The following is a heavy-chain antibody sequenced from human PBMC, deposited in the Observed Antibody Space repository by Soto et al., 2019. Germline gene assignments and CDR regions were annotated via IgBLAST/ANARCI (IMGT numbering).Heavy chain of an antibody. V-gene: IGHV1-69*01. CDR1: GGTFSSYA. J-gene: IGHJ6*02. D-gene: IGHD2-2*01. CDR2: IIPISGTA. CDR3: ARSQGSSTSLEIYYYYYYGMDV. Sequence: QVQLVQSGAEVKKPVSSVKVSCKASGGTFSSYAISWVRQAPGQGLEWMGGIIPISGTANYAQKFQGRVTITADESTSTAYMELSSLRSEDTAVYYCARSQGSSTSLEIYYYYYYGMDVWGHGTTVTVSS.